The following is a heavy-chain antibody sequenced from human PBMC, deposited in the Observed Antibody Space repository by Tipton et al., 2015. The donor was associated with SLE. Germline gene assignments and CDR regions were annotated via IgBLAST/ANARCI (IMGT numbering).Heavy chain of an antibody. Sequence: SLRLSCAASGFTFSDYYMSWIRQAPGKGLEWVSVIYSGGSTSYADSVKGRFTISRDNSRNTLYLQMNSLRAEDTAVYYCARDRGSGWFDFDYWGQGTLVTVSS. CDR3: ARDRGSGWFDFDY. CDR1: GFTFSDYY. V-gene: IGHV3-53*05. D-gene: IGHD6-19*01. CDR2: IYSGGST. J-gene: IGHJ4*02.